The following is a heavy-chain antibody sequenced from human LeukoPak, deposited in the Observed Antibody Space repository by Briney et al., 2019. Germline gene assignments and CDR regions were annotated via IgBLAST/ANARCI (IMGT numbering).Heavy chain of an antibody. Sequence: SETLSLTCAVSGDSISGTDWWSWVRQPPGKGLEWVGEIYHTGSTNYNPSLKSRVTISMDKSKNQFSLKLSSVTAADTAIYYCARDVGDWYYFDYWGQGTLVTVSS. V-gene: IGHV4-4*02. D-gene: IGHD2-21*02. CDR1: GDSISGTDW. CDR2: IYHTGST. J-gene: IGHJ4*02. CDR3: ARDVGDWYYFDY.